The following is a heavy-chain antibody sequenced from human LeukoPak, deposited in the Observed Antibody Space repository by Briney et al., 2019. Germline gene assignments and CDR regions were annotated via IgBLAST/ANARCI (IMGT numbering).Heavy chain of an antibody. CDR1: GFTFSSSA. CDR3: AKHLGDLPDY. J-gene: IGHJ4*02. CDR2: ISAGGGST. Sequence: PGGSLRLSCAASGFTFSSSAMSWVRQVPGKGLEWVSGISAGGGSTYYADSVKGRFTISRDNSKNTLYLQMNSLRAEDTAVYYCAKHLGDLPDYWGQGTLVTVSS. V-gene: IGHV3-23*01.